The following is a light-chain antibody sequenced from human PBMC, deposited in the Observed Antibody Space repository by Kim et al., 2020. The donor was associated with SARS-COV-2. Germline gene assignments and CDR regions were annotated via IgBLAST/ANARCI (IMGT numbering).Light chain of an antibody. CDR3: QHFDTYPLT. CDR1: QGIGTY. CDR2: AAS. V-gene: IGKV1-9*01. Sequence: DIQLTQSPPFLSASVGDRVTITCRASQGIGTYLAWYQQKPGKAPRLLVFAASTLQSGVPSRFSGSGFGTTFTLTISSLQPEDFASYYCQHFDTYPLTFGGGTKVEI. J-gene: IGKJ4*01.